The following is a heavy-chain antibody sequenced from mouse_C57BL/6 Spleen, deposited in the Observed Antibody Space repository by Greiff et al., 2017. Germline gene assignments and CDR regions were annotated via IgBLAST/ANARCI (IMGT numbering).Heavy chain of an antibody. CDR2: IDPSDSYT. CDR1: GYTFTSYW. D-gene: IGHD1-1*01. Sequence: VQLQQPGAELVMPGASVKLSCKASGYTFTSYWMHWVKQRPGQGLEWIGEIDPSDSYTNYNQKFKGKSTLTVDKSSSTAYMQLSSLTSEDSAVYYCARQATGDFDYWGQGTTLTVSS. V-gene: IGHV1-69*01. J-gene: IGHJ2*01. CDR3: ARQATGDFDY.